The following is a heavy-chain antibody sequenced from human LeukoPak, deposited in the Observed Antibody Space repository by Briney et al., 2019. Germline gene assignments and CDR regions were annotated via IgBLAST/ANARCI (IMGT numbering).Heavy chain of an antibody. Sequence: ASVKVSCKVSGYTLTELSMHWVRQAPGKGLEWMGGFDPEDGETIYAQKFQGRVTMTEDTSTDTAYMELSSLRSEDTAVYYCATTVVATMGRTFDYWGQGTLVTDSS. V-gene: IGHV1-24*01. J-gene: IGHJ4*02. D-gene: IGHD5-12*01. CDR3: ATTVVATMGRTFDY. CDR1: GYTLTELS. CDR2: FDPEDGET.